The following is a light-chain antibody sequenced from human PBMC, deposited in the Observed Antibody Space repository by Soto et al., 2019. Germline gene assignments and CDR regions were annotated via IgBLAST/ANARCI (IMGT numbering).Light chain of an antibody. Sequence: DIQMTQSPSTLSASVGDRVTITCRASQSISSWLAWYQQKPGKAPKLLIYDASSLESGVPSRFSGSGSGTEFTLTLSSLQPDDFATYYCQQYKGWTFGQGTKVEIK. J-gene: IGKJ1*01. CDR1: QSISSW. CDR2: DAS. CDR3: QQYKGWT. V-gene: IGKV1-5*01.